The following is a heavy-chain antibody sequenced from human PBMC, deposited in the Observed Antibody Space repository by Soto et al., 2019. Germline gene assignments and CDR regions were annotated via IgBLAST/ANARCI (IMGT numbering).Heavy chain of an antibody. CDR2: ISSSSSTI. J-gene: IGHJ3*02. V-gene: IGHV3-48*02. CDR3: ARVPGSGYYYSEPNAFDI. CDR1: GFTFSSYS. Sequence: EVQLVESGGGLVQPGGSLRLSCAASGFTFSSYSMNWVRQAPGKGLEWVSYISSSSSTIYYADSVKGRFTISRDNAKNSXXLQMNSLRDEDTAVYYCARVPGSGYYYSEPNAFDIWGQGTMVTVSS. D-gene: IGHD3-22*01.